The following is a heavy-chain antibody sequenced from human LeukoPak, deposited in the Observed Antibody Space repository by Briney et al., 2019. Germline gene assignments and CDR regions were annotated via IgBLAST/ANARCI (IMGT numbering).Heavy chain of an antibody. D-gene: IGHD3-3*01. CDR2: ISYDGSNK. Sequence: GGSLRLSCAAPGFTFSGYAMHWVRQAPGKGLEWVAVISYDGSNKYYADSVKGRFTISRDNSKNTLYLQMNSLRAEDTAVYYCARDRDYDFWSGYLYYYYYLDVWGKGTTVTVSS. V-gene: IGHV3-30*04. CDR3: ARDRDYDFWSGYLYYYYYLDV. J-gene: IGHJ6*03. CDR1: GFTFSGYA.